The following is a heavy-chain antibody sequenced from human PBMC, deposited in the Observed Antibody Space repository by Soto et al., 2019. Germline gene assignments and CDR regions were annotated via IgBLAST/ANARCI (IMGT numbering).Heavy chain of an antibody. Sequence: GASVKVSCKASGDTFSSYSISWVRQAPGQGLEWMGGIIPLFGTADYAQKFQGRVTITADESTSTAYMELSSLRSEDTAVYYCARGSNYYDSSGYYHQFDYWGQGTLVTVS. CDR2: IIPLFGTA. CDR3: ARGSNYYDSSGYYHQFDY. V-gene: IGHV1-69*13. D-gene: IGHD3-22*01. CDR1: GDTFSSYS. J-gene: IGHJ4*02.